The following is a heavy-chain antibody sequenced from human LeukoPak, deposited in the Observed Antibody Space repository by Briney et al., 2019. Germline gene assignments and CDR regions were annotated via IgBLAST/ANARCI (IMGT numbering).Heavy chain of an antibody. CDR2: IYYSGST. Sequence: PSETLSLTCTVSGGSISSGGYSWSWIRQHPGKGLEWIGYIYYSGSTYYNPSLKSRVTISVDTSKNQFSLKLSSVTAADTAVYYCARAFGVVPYNWFDPWGQGTLVTVSS. CDR3: ARAFGVVPYNWFDP. J-gene: IGHJ5*02. V-gene: IGHV4-31*03. CDR1: GGSISSGGYS. D-gene: IGHD3-3*01.